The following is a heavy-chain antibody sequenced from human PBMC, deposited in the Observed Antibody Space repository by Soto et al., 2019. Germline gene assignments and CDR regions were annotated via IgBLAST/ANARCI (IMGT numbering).Heavy chain of an antibody. D-gene: IGHD6-13*01. CDR2: ISAYNGNT. J-gene: IGHJ4*02. Sequence: QVQLVQSGAEVKKPGASVKVSCKASGYTFTSYAFSWVRQAPGQGLEWMGWISAYNGNTNYAQKFQGRVTMTTDTSTRTAYMELRSLRSDDTAVYYCARDLAAAGPFDYWGQGTLVTVSS. CDR1: GYTFTSYA. CDR3: ARDLAAAGPFDY. V-gene: IGHV1-18*01.